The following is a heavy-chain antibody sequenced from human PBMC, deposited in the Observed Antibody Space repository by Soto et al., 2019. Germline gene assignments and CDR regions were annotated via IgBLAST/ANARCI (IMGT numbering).Heavy chain of an antibody. CDR1: GYTFTGYY. CDR3: ARGYRCGGDCPPLFDY. Sequence: QVQLVQSGAEVKKPGASVKVSCKASGYTFTGYYMHWVRQAPGQGLEWMGWINPDSGGTNYAQKFQGWVTMTRDTSISTAYMELSRLRSDDTAVYYCARGYRCGGDCPPLFDYWGQGTLVTVSS. J-gene: IGHJ4*02. CDR2: INPDSGGT. D-gene: IGHD2-21*02. V-gene: IGHV1-2*04.